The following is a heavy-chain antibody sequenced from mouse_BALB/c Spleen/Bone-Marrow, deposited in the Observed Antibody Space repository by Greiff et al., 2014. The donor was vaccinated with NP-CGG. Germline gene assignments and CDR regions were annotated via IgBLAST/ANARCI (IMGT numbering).Heavy chain of an antibody. V-gene: IGHV2-9*02. J-gene: IGHJ4*01. CDR3: ARITTATGAMDY. Sequence: VHLVESGPGLVAPSQSLSITCTVSGFSLTTYGVHWVRQPPGKGLEWLGVIWPDGSTNYNSALMSRLSIRKDNSKSLVFLKMNSLQTDDTAMYYCARITTATGAMDYRGQGTSVTVSS. D-gene: IGHD1-2*01. CDR1: GFSLTTYG. CDR2: IWPDGST.